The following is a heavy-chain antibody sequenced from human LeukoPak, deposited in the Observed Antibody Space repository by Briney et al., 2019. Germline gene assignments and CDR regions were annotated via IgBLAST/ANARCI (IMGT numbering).Heavy chain of an antibody. CDR2: INPNSGGT. V-gene: IGHV1-2*02. CDR3: ARVKVGATIYYFDY. Sequence: ASVKVSCKASGYTFTGYYMHWVRQSPGQGLEWMGSINPNSGGTNYAQKFQGRVTMTRDTSISTAYMELSRLRSDDTAVYYCARVKVGATIYYFDYWGQGTLVTVSS. CDR1: GYTFTGYY. D-gene: IGHD1-26*01. J-gene: IGHJ4*02.